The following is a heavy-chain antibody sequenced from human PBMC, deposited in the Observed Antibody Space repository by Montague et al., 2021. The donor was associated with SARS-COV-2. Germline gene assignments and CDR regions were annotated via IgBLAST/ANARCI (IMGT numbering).Heavy chain of an antibody. D-gene: IGHD6-19*01. CDR3: ARPRVTVAVYDAFDI. Sequence: SLRLSCAASGFTFSDYYMSWVRQAPGKGLEWVSGVGDGGWSTHYADSVKGRFTISRDNLRNTVYLQMNSLRAEDTAIYYCARPRVTVAVYDAFDIWGQGTVVTVSS. J-gene: IGHJ3*02. CDR1: GFTFSDYY. V-gene: IGHV3-23*01. CDR2: VGDGGWST.